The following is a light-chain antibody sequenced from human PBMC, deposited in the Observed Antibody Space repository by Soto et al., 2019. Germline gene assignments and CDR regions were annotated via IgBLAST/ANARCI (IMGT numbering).Light chain of an antibody. CDR3: QQVNGYPFT. V-gene: IGKV1-9*01. J-gene: IGKJ4*02. CDR2: AAS. Sequence: DIQLTQSPSFLSASVGDTVTITCRASQDISTSLAWYQQKTGMAPTLLIYAASTLHSGVPSRFSGSRSATHFPITIIGLQPEERATNSSQQVNGYPFTFGGGTKVEIK. CDR1: QDISTS.